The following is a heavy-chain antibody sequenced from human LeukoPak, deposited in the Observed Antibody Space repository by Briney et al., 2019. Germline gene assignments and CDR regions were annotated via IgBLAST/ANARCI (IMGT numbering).Heavy chain of an antibody. V-gene: IGHV6-1*01. J-gene: IGHJ6*02. D-gene: IGHD2-21*01. Sequence: SQTLSLTCAISGDSVSSYSVAWNWIRQSPSRGLEWLGRTYYRSKWYNGYAVSVKSRITINPDTSKNQFSLQLNSLTPEDTAVYYCARNVASNYYYFYGMDVWGQGTTVTVSS. CDR1: GDSVSSYSVA. CDR3: ARNVASNYYYFYGMDV. CDR2: TYYRSKWYN.